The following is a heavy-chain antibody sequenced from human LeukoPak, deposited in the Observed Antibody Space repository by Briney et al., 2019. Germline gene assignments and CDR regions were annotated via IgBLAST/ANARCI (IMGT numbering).Heavy chain of an antibody. J-gene: IGHJ4*02. CDR1: GFTFSSNY. Sequence: GGSLRLSCAASGFTFSSNYMSWVRQAAEKGLEWVSDIYSGGSTYYADSVKGRFTISRDNSKNTLYLQMNSLRAEVTAVYYCARGVGSGSRLRAGDYWGQGTLVTVSS. V-gene: IGHV3-53*01. CDR3: ARGVGSGSRLRAGDY. D-gene: IGHD1-26*01. CDR2: IYSGGST.